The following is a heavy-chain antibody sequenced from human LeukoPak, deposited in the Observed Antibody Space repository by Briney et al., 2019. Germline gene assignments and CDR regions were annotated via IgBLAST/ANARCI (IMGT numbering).Heavy chain of an antibody. CDR2: IYWDDDK. J-gene: IGHJ4*02. CDR3: AHGKGAYFDY. Sequence: TLSLTCTVSGGSISSYYWSWIRQPPGKALEWLALIYWDDDKRYSPSLKSRLTITKDTSKNQVVLTMTNMDPVDTATYYCAHGKGAYFDYWGQGTPVTVSS. V-gene: IGHV2-5*08. D-gene: IGHD3-16*01. CDR1: GGSISSYYW.